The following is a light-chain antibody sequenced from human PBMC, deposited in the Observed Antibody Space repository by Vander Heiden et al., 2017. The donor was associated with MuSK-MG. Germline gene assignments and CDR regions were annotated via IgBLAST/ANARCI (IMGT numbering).Light chain of an antibody. J-gene: IGKJ2*01. V-gene: IGKV1-5*03. CDR2: KAS. Sequence: DIQMTQSPSTLSASVGDRVTITCRASQSISSWLAWYQQKPGKAPNLLIYKASSLESGVPPRFSGSGSGTEFTVTISSLQPDDFATYYCQQDNSYPYTFGQGTQLEIK. CDR1: QSISSW. CDR3: QQDNSYPYT.